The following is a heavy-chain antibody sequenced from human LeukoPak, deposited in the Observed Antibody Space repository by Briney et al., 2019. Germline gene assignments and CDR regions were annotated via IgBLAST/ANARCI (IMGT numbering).Heavy chain of an antibody. CDR2: IYSGGST. CDR1: ALTLSSNY. D-gene: IGHD6-13*01. Sequence: PGGSLRLSSAAYALTLSSNYISWVRPAPGKGLEWVSVIYSGGSTYYADSVKGRFTISRDNSKNTLYLQMNSLRAEETAVYYCARERVAAAGVVGMDVWGQGTTVTVSS. V-gene: IGHV3-53*01. CDR3: ARERVAAAGVVGMDV. J-gene: IGHJ6*02.